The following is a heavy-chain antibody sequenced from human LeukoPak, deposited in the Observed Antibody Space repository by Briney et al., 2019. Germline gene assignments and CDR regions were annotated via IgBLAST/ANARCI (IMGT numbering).Heavy chain of an antibody. D-gene: IGHD5-18*01. CDR1: GGSITGTNFY. V-gene: IGHV4-39*07. J-gene: IGHJ4*02. CDR2: VNARGST. Sequence: SETLSLTCTVSGGSITGTNFYWGWIRQSPGKGLEWVGSVNARGSTAYHPSLKSRVTISVDTSKNQFSLKLSSVTAADTAVYYCARVRASGYSYGYFDYWGQGTLVTVSS. CDR3: ARVRASGYSYGYFDY.